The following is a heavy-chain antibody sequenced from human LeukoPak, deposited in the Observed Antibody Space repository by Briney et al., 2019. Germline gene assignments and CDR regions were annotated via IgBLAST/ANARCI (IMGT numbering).Heavy chain of an antibody. V-gene: IGHV3-74*01. CDR3: ARGDYYDSSGYHDY. Sequence: GSPRLSCAASGFTFSSYWMHWVRQAPGKGLVWVSRINSDGSSTSYADSVKGRFTISRDNAKNTLYLQMNSLRAEDTAVYYCARGDYYDSSGYHDYWGQGTLVTVSS. CDR2: INSDGSST. D-gene: IGHD3-22*01. CDR1: GFTFSSYW. J-gene: IGHJ4*02.